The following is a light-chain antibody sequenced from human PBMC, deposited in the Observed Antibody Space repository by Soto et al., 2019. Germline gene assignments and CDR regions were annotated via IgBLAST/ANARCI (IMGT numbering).Light chain of an antibody. V-gene: IGLV1-40*01. CDR1: SSNIGAGYD. Sequence: QTVVTQPPSVSGAPGQRVTISCTGSSSNIGAGYDVHWYQQLPGTAPKLLIYGNSNRPSGVPDRFSGSKSDTSASLAITGLQAEDEADYYCQSYDSSLSGSGVVFGGGTKVTVL. J-gene: IGLJ2*01. CDR2: GNS. CDR3: QSYDSSLSGSGVV.